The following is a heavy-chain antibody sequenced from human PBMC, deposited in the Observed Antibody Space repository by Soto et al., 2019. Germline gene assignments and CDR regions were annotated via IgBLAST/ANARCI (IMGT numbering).Heavy chain of an antibody. CDR2: IKQDGSEK. CDR1: GFTFSSNW. Sequence: EVQLVESGGGLVQPGGSLRLSCAASGFTFSSNWRSWVRQAPGKGLEWGANIKQDGSEKYYVDSVKGRFTISRDNAKNSLYLQMNSLRAEDTAVYYCARDSGTYTRGFYYYGMDVWGQGTTVTVSS. CDR3: ARDSGTYTRGFYYYGMDV. D-gene: IGHD1-26*01. V-gene: IGHV3-7*01. J-gene: IGHJ6*02.